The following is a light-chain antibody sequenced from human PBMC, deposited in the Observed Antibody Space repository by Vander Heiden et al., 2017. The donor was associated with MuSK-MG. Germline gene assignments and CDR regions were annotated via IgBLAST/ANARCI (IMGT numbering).Light chain of an antibody. CDR1: QSITTY. Sequence: DIQMTQSPSFLSASVGDRVTITCRASQSITTYLHWYQQKPGEAPKLLIFGATTLQSGVPSRFSGSGSGTDFSLTITSLQAEDFATYYCQQSYTTTITFGQGTRLEIK. V-gene: IGKV1-39*01. CDR3: QQSYTTTIT. CDR2: GAT. J-gene: IGKJ5*01.